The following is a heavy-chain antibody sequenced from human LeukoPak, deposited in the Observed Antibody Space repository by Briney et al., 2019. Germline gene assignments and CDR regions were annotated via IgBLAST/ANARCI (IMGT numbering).Heavy chain of an antibody. CDR2: ISPDGSTS. V-gene: IGHV3-74*03. Sequence: SGGSLRLSCAASGXTFSRYWMHWVRQAPGKGLMWVSRISPDGSTSLYADSVKGRFTISRDNAKNTLYLQMNSLRAEDTAVYYCARSISAPYAFDIWGQGTMVTVSS. D-gene: IGHD3-3*01. J-gene: IGHJ3*02. CDR1: GXTFSRYW. CDR3: ARSISAPYAFDI.